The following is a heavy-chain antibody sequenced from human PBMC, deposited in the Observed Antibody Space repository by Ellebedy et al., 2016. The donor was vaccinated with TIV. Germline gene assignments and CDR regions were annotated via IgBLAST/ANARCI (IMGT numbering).Heavy chain of an antibody. V-gene: IGHV3-30*03. CDR3: ARGGATIRYYYYGMDV. D-gene: IGHD5-12*01. CDR1: GFAFSTYG. Sequence: GESLKISCAASGFAFSTYGMHWVRQAPGKGLEWVGVISNDGSNEYYADSVKGRFTISRDNSKNTLYLQMNSLRAEDTAVYYCARGGATIRYYYYGMDVWGQGTTVTVSS. J-gene: IGHJ6*02. CDR2: ISNDGSNE.